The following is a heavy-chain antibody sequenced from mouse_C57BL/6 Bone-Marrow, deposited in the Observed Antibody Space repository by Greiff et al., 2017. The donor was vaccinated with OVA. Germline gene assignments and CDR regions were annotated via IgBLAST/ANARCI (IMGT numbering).Heavy chain of an antibody. CDR1: GYTFTSYW. V-gene: IGHV1-69*01. Sequence: QVQLQQPGAELVMPGASVKLSCKASGYTFTSYWMHWVKQRPGQGLEWIGEIDPSDSYTNYNQKFKGKSTLTVDKSSSTAYMQLSSLTSEDSAVYYGDNFSDGYFFDYWGQGTTLTVSS. J-gene: IGHJ2*01. D-gene: IGHD2-3*01. CDR2: IDPSDSYT. CDR3: DNFSDGYFFDY.